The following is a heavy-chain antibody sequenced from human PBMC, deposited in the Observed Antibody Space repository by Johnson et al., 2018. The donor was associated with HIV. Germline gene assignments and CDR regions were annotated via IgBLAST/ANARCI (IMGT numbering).Heavy chain of an antibody. V-gene: IGHV3-11*04. CDR1: GFAVSSNY. CDR2: ISGSDGAI. CDR3: ARSVNAGRPFDI. Sequence: QVQLVESRGVLVQPGGSLRLSCAASGFAVSSNYMSWVRQAPGKGLEWVSYISGSDGAIWYADSVKGRFTVSRDNAKNSFYLQMNSLRAEDTAVYYCARSVNAGRPFDIWGQGTLVTVSS. J-gene: IGHJ3*02. D-gene: IGHD4-23*01.